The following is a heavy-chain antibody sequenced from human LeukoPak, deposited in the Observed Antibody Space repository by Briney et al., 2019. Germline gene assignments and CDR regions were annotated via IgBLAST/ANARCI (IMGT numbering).Heavy chain of an antibody. CDR1: GGSISGYY. Sequence: SETLSLTCTVSGGSISGYYWTWIRQPAGKGLEWIGRIYTSGSSNYNPSLKSRVTMSVDTSKNQISLKLTSVTAADTAVYYCATAYYDILTGYQDAFDIWGQGTMVTVSS. D-gene: IGHD3-9*01. CDR3: ATAYYDILTGYQDAFDI. J-gene: IGHJ3*02. V-gene: IGHV4-4*07. CDR2: IYTSGSS.